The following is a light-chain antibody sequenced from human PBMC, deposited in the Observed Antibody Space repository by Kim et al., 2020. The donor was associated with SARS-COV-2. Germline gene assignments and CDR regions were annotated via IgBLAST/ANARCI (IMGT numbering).Light chain of an antibody. Sequence: ASVGDRVNITCRASQDISNYLAWLQLKPGKAPKLLIYAASALQPGVPSRFSGSGSGTDFTLTVTSLQPEDVATYYCQKCDSAPWTFGQGTKVDIK. CDR1: QDISNY. V-gene: IGKV1-27*01. J-gene: IGKJ1*01. CDR3: QKCDSAPWT. CDR2: AAS.